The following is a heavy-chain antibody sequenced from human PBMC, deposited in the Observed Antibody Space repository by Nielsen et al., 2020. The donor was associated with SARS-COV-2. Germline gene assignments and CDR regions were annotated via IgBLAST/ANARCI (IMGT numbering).Heavy chain of an antibody. D-gene: IGHD3-9*01. CDR2: ISYDGSNK. J-gene: IGHJ6*02. CDR3: ARDAYYDILTGYYGYYYYGMDV. V-gene: IGHV3-30*04. Sequence: VRQAPGKGLEWVAVISYDGSNKYYADSVKGRFTISRDNSKNTLYLQMNSLRAEDTAVYYCARDAYYDILTGYYGYYYYGMDVWGQGTTVTVSS.